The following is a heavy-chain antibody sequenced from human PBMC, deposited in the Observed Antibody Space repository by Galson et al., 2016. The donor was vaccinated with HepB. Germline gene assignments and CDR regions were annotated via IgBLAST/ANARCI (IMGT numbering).Heavy chain of an antibody. CDR2: ISGSSSYI. CDR3: ARTTPDRTYGIDV. V-gene: IGHV3-11*03. D-gene: IGHD1-14*01. J-gene: IGHJ6*02. Sequence: SLRLSCAASGFIFSDYYMSWIRQAPGKGLEWVSYISGSSSYINYADSVLGRFSISRDNANNSLYLQMNSLRAEDTAVYYCARTTPDRTYGIDVWGQGTTVTVSS. CDR1: GFIFSDYY.